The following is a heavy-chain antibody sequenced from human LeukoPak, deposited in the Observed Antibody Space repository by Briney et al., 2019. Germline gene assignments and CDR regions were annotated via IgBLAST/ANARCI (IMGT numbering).Heavy chain of an antibody. Sequence: SVNVSCKASGGTFSSYAISWVRQAPGQGLEWMGGIIPIFGTANYAQKFQGRVTITADESTSTAYMELSSLRSEDTAVYYCARGRTVTTDFYFDYWGQGTLVTVSS. V-gene: IGHV1-69*01. CDR3: ARGRTVTTDFYFDY. D-gene: IGHD4-17*01. J-gene: IGHJ4*02. CDR2: IIPIFGTA. CDR1: GGTFSSYA.